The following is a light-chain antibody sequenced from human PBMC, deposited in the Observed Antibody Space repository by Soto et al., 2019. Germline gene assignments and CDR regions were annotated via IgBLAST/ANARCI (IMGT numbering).Light chain of an antibody. Sequence: DIQMTQSPSSLSASVGDRVTITCRASQDIGYFLTWYQQRPGKVPKLIIYFASALFSWAPSRFSGSVSGTDFTLTIFNLQPDDVATYYCQKYDSAPFTFGPGTRVEIK. V-gene: IGKV1-27*01. J-gene: IGKJ3*01. CDR2: FAS. CDR1: QDIGYF. CDR3: QKYDSAPFT.